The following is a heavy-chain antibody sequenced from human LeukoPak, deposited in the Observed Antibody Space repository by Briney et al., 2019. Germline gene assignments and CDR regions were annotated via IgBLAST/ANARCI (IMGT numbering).Heavy chain of an antibody. CDR2: ISTSGGRT. D-gene: IGHD3-10*01. V-gene: IGHV3-23*01. CDR1: GFTFNIYA. Sequence: GGSLRLSCEGSGFTFNIYAMTWVRQAPGKGLEWVSAISTSGGRTYYADSVKGRFTISRDNSKNTLYLQMNGLRADDTAVYYCAKDGGYYYGDDGLYFFDYWGQGTLVTVSS. CDR3: AKDGGYYYGDDGLYFFDY. J-gene: IGHJ4*02.